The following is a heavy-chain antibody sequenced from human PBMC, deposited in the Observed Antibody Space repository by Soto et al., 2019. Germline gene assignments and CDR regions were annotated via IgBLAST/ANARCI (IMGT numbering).Heavy chain of an antibody. CDR2: INPSGGST. CDR1: GYTFTSYY. V-gene: IGHV1-46*03. D-gene: IGHD3-9*01. Sequence: GASVKVSCKASGYTFTSYYMHWVRQAPGQGLEWMGIINPSGGSTSYAQKFQGRVTMTRDTSTSTVYMELSSLRSEDTALYYCGRKTIISHHWFDPWGQGTLVTVSS. CDR3: GRKTIISHHWFDP. J-gene: IGHJ5*02.